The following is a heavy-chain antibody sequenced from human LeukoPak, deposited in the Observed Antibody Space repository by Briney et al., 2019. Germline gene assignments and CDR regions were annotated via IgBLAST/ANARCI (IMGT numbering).Heavy chain of an antibody. CDR2: IIPIFGTA. CDR1: GGTFSSYA. Sequence: ASVKVSCKASGGTFSSYAISWVRQAPGQGLEWMGGIIPIFGTANYAQKFQGRVTITADESTSTAYMELSSLRSEDTAVYYCARGLSGYAWFDPWGQGTLVTVSS. CDR3: ARGLSGYAWFDP. J-gene: IGHJ5*02. V-gene: IGHV1-69*13. D-gene: IGHD5-12*01.